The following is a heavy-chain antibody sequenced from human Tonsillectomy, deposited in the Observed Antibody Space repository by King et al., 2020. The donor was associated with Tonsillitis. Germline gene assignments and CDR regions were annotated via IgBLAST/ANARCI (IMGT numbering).Heavy chain of an antibody. D-gene: IGHD2-8*01. J-gene: IGHJ4*02. CDR1: GGSISTYY. V-gene: IGHV4-59*01. CDR2: IYYSEST. Sequence: QLQESGPGLVKPSETLSLTCTVSGGSISTYYWSWIRQTPGKGLEWIGYIYYSESTNSNPSLKSQVTISLDTSKNQFSLKLGSVTAADTAVYYCARVAGTYGGFGQLYFDYWGQGTLVTVSS. CDR3: ARVAGTYGGFGQLYFDY.